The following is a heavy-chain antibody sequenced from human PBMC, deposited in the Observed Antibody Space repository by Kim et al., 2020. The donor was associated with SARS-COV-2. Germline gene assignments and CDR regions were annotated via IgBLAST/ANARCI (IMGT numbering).Heavy chain of an antibody. V-gene: IGHV1-69*01. Sequence: NSAQRFQGRVTITADESTSTAYMELKRLTSEDTAVYYCASTVTTSYWYFDLWGRGTPVTVSS. CDR3: ASTVTTSYWYFDL. D-gene: IGHD4-17*01. J-gene: IGHJ2*01.